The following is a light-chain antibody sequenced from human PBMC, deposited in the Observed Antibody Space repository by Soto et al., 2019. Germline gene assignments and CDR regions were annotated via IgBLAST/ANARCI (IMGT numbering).Light chain of an antibody. CDR2: GAS. V-gene: IGKV3-20*01. J-gene: IGKJ1*01. CDR3: QQYGSSPPWT. CDR1: QSVSSSY. Sequence: EIVLTQSPATLSSFPGDRVTLSCRASQSVSSSYLAWYQQKPGQAPRLLIYGASSRATGIPDRFSGGGSGTDFTLTISRLEPEDFAVYYCQQYGSSPPWTFGQGTKVDIK.